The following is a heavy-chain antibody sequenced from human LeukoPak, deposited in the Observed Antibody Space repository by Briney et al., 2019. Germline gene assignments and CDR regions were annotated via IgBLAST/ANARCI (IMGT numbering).Heavy chain of an antibody. CDR3: ATSNHVAPALGYFDS. V-gene: IGHV1-69*01. J-gene: IGHJ4*02. CDR2: IIPIFGKA. D-gene: IGHD5-18*01. CDR1: RGTFSSYA. Sequence: SVKVSCKASRGTFSSYAISWVRQAPGQGLEWMGGIIPIFGKANYAQKFQGRVTITADESTNTAYMDLRSLRSDDTAVYYCATSNHVAPALGYFDSWGQGTLVTVSS.